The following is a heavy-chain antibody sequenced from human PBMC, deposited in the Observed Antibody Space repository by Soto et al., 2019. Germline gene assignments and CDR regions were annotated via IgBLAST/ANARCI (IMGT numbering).Heavy chain of an antibody. D-gene: IGHD3-3*01. J-gene: IGHJ4*02. CDR1: GFTFSNHV. CDR3: ANVAEYNFWSGYRYYVDY. CDR2: INGGGGST. Sequence: GGSLRLSCAASGFTFSNHVMNWVRQARGKGLEWVSAINGGGGSTFYADSVKGRFTISRDNSKNTLYLQMHSLRADDTAVYYCANVAEYNFWSGYRYYVDYWVQGTLVTVSS. V-gene: IGHV3-23*01.